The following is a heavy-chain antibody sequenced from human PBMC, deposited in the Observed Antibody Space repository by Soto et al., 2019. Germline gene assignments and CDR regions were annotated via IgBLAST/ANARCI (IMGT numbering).Heavy chain of an antibody. Sequence: SETLSLTCTVSGGSISSYYWSWIRQPPGKGLEWIGYIYYSGSTNYNPSLKSRVTISVDTSKNQFSLKLSSVTAADTAVYYCARNTYYYGSGSYYYYYMDVWGKGTTVTVSS. CDR3: ARNTYYYGSGSYYYYYMDV. CDR1: GGSISSYY. CDR2: IYYSGST. J-gene: IGHJ6*03. V-gene: IGHV4-59*01. D-gene: IGHD3-10*01.